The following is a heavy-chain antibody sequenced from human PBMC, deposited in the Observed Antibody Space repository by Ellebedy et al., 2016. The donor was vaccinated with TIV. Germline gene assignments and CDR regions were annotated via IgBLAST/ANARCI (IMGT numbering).Heavy chain of an antibody. Sequence: SETLSLTCTVSGGSISSYYWSWIRQPPGKGLEWIGYMYYSGRTNYNPSLKSRVTISVDTSKNQFSLKLSSVTAADTAVYYCARVSRSAAGPRFDYWGQGTLVTVSS. V-gene: IGHV4-59*01. J-gene: IGHJ4*02. CDR1: GGSISSYY. D-gene: IGHD6-13*01. CDR2: MYYSGRT. CDR3: ARVSRSAAGPRFDY.